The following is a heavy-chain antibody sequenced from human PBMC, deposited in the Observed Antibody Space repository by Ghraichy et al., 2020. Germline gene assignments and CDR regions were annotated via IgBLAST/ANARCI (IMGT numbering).Heavy chain of an antibody. Sequence: SETLSLTCAVYGGSFSGYYWSWIRQPPGKGLEWIGEINHSGSTNYNPSLKSRVTISVDTSKNQFSLKLSSVTAADTAVYYCARGFYDSSGHELHAFDIWGQGTMVTVSS. D-gene: IGHD3-22*01. CDR2: INHSGST. CDR3: ARGFYDSSGHELHAFDI. J-gene: IGHJ3*02. V-gene: IGHV4-34*01. CDR1: GGSFSGYY.